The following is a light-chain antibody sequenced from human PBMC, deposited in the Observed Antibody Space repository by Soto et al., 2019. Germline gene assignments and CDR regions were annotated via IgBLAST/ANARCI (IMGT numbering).Light chain of an antibody. CDR1: YSNIGAGYD. J-gene: IGLJ1*01. V-gene: IGLV1-40*01. CDR2: GNT. Sequence: QSVLTQPPSVSGAPGQRVTISCTGSYSNIGAGYDVHWYQQLPGTAPKLLIYGNTNRPSGVPDRLSASKSGTSASLAITGLQAEDEADYYCQSYDSGLSVSGVFGTGTKLTVL. CDR3: QSYDSGLSVSGV.